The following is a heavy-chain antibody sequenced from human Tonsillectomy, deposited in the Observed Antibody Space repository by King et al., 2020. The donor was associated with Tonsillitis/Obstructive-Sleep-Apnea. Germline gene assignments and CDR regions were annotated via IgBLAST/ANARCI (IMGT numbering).Heavy chain of an antibody. CDR2: ISSSSCFI. V-gene: IGHV3-21*01. J-gene: IGHJ3*02. Sequence: VQLVESGGGLVKPGGSLRLSCAASGFTFSSYSMNWVRQAPGKGLEWVSSISSSSCFIYSADSVKGRFTLSRDNAKNSLYLQMNSLRAEDTAVYYCARDHTTYYDILTGYHDAFDIWGQGTMVTVSS. CDR1: GFTFSSYS. D-gene: IGHD3-9*01. CDR3: ARDHTTYYDILTGYHDAFDI.